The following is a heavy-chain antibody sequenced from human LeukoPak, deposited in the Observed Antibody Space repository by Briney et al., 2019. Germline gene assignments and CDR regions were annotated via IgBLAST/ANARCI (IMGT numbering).Heavy chain of an antibody. CDR2: MNPNSGNT. CDR1: GYTFTSYG. J-gene: IGHJ3*02. D-gene: IGHD2-15*01. CDR3: ARDLICSGGSCYPSPRFDI. Sequence: ASVKVSCKASGYTFTSYGISWVRQAPGQGLEWMGWMNPNSGNTGYAQKFQGRVTITRNTSISTAYMELSSLRSEDTAVYYCARDLICSGGSCYPSPRFDIWGQGTMVTVSS. V-gene: IGHV1-8*03.